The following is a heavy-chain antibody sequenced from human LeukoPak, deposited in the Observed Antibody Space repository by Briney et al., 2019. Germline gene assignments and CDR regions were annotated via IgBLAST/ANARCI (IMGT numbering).Heavy chain of an antibody. J-gene: IGHJ4*02. CDR2: IYYSGST. Sequence: SETLSLTCTVSGGSISSYYWSWIRQPPGKGLEWIGYIYYSGSTNCNPSLKSRVTISVDTSKNQFSLKLSSVTAADTAVYYCARDNAMGFDYWGQGTLVTVSS. V-gene: IGHV4-59*01. CDR3: ARDNAMGFDY. D-gene: IGHD3-16*01. CDR1: GGSISSYY.